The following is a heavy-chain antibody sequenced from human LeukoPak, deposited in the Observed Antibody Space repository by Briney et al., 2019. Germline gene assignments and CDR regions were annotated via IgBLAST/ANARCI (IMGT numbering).Heavy chain of an antibody. CDR3: ARDPEGRDGFY. CDR1: GFTFSDFG. V-gene: IGHV3-33*01. D-gene: IGHD5-24*01. CDR2: IWYDGSNE. Sequence: GGSQRLSCAASGFTFSDFGMHWVRQAPGKGLEWVAVIWYDGSNEYYADSVKGRFTISRDNSKNTLYLQMNSLSAEDTAVYYCARDPEGRDGFYWGQGTLVTVSS. J-gene: IGHJ4*02.